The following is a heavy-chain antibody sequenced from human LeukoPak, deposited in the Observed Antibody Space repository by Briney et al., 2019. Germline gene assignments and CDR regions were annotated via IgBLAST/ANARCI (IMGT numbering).Heavy chain of an antibody. Sequence: PSETLSLTCTVSGGSISSYYWSWIRQPPGKGLEWIGYIYYSGSTNYNPSLKSRVTISVDTSKNQFSLKLSSVTAADTAVYYCARDRYYYDSSGYRFFDYWGQGTLVTVSS. CDR2: IYYSGST. D-gene: IGHD3-22*01. CDR3: ARDRYYYDSSGYRFFDY. J-gene: IGHJ4*02. CDR1: GGSISSYY. V-gene: IGHV4-59*01.